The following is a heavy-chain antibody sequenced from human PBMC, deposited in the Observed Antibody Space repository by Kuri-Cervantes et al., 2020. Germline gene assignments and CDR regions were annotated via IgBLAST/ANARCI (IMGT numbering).Heavy chain of an antibody. J-gene: IGHJ6*03. CDR2: ISSGGSTI. Sequence: GGSLRLSCAVSGLTFSSTSMNWVRQAPGKGLEWVSYISSGGSTIYYADFVKGRFTISRDNAKNSLYLQMNSLRAEDTAVYYCARSSGYYGSGSYPYYYYYMDVWGKGTTVTVSS. V-gene: IGHV3-48*01. CDR3: ARSSGYYGSGSYPYYYYYMDV. CDR1: GLTFSSTS. D-gene: IGHD3-10*01.